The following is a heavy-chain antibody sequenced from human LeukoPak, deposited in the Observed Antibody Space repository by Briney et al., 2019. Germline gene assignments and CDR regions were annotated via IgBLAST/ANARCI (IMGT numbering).Heavy chain of an antibody. CDR2: INHSGST. CDR3: ARGLAYLSAAYYFDY. V-gene: IGHV4-34*01. J-gene: IGHJ4*02. Sequence: PSETLSLTCAVYGGSFSGYYWCWIRQPPGKGLEWIGEINHSGSTNYNPSLKSRVTISVDTSKNQFSLKLSSVTAADTAVYYCARGLAYLSAAYYFDYWGQGTLVTVSS. D-gene: IGHD2-15*01. CDR1: GGSFSGYY.